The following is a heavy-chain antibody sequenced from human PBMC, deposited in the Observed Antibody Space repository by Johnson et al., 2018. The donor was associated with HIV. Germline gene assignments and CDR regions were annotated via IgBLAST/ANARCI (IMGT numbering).Heavy chain of an antibody. D-gene: IGHD2-21*02. V-gene: IGHV3-74*02. J-gene: IGHJ3*02. Sequence: VQLVESGGGLVKPGGSLRLSCAASGFTFSGSAMHWVRQAPGKGLVWVSHIHSDETDTTYADSVKGRFTISRDNARNTLYLQLNSLKTEDTAVYFCARVPRKGVTPDAFDMWGHGTTVTVSS. CDR1: GFTFSGSA. CDR3: ARVPRKGVTPDAFDM. CDR2: IHSDETDT.